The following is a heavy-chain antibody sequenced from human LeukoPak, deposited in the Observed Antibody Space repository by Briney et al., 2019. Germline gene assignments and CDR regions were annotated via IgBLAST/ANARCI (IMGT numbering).Heavy chain of an antibody. CDR2: ISAYNGNT. CDR3: ASQAVATNDRFDP. V-gene: IGHV1-18*01. Sequence: ASVKVSCNASVYTFTSYGISWVRQAPGQGLEWMGWISAYNGNTNYAQKLQGRVTMTTDTSTSTAYMELRSLRSDDTAVYYCASQAVATNDRFDPWGQGTLVTVSS. D-gene: IGHD6-19*01. CDR1: VYTFTSYG. J-gene: IGHJ5*02.